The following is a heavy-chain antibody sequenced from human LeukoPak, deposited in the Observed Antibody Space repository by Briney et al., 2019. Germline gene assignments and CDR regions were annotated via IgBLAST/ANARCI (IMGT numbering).Heavy chain of an antibody. J-gene: IGHJ5*02. CDR3: ARGTPLDRVSHYNWFDP. CDR2: IIPIFGTA. D-gene: IGHD1-1*01. V-gene: IGHV1-69*13. CDR1: GGTFSSYA. Sequence: SVKVSCKASGGTFSSYAISWVRQAPGQGLEWMGGIIPIFGTANYAQTFQGRVTITADESTSTAYMELSSLRSEDTAVYYCARGTPLDRVSHYNWFDPWGQGTLVTVSS.